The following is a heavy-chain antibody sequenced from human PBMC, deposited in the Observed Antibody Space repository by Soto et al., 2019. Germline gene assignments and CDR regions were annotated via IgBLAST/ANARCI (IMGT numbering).Heavy chain of an antibody. J-gene: IGHJ4*02. CDR2: IDSVGLST. V-gene: IGHV3-74*01. CDR3: ARDGFDYDTSGDYFGY. Sequence: EVQLVESGGGLVQPGGSLRLSCAASGFTFSNYWMHWVRQVPGKGLVWVSRIDSVGLSTTYADSVKGRFTISTDNAENTLNLQMNRLRAEDTAIYSGARDGFDYDTSGDYFGYWGQGTLVTASS. CDR1: GFTFSNYW. D-gene: IGHD3-22*01.